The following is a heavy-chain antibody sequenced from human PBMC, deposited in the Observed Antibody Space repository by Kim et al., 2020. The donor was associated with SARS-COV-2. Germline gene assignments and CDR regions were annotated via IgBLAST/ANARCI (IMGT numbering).Heavy chain of an antibody. D-gene: IGHD2-2*01. CDR1: GGSFSGYY. V-gene: IGHV4-34*01. Sequence: SETLSLTCAVYGGSFSGYYWSWIRQPPGKGLEWIGEINHSGSTNYNPSLKSRVTISVDTSKNQFSLKLSSVTAADTAVYYCARMVPVVPATSYYYYYGMDVWGQGTTVTVSS. CDR3: ARMVPVVPATSYYYYYGMDV. J-gene: IGHJ6*02. CDR2: INHSGST.